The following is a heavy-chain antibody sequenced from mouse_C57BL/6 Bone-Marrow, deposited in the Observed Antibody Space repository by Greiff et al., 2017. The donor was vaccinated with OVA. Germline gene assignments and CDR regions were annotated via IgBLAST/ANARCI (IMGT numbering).Heavy chain of an antibody. D-gene: IGHD2-2*01. Sequence: EVKLMESGGDLVKPGGSLKLSCAASGFTFSSYGMSWVRPTPDKRLEWVATISSGGSYTYYPDSVKGRFTISRDNAKNTLYLQMSSLKSEDTAMYYCARIYYGDDWGGYAMDYWGQGTSVTVSS. V-gene: IGHV5-6*01. CDR2: ISSGGSYT. CDR1: GFTFSSYG. CDR3: ARIYYGDDWGGYAMDY. J-gene: IGHJ4*01.